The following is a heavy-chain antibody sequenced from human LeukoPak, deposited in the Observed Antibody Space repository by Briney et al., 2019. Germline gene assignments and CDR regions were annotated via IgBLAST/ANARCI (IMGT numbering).Heavy chain of an antibody. CDR3: ARAPFGGYYDSKGYCDY. Sequence: PSETLSLTCSVSGGSISSGGYYWSWIRQHPGKGLEWIGYIYSIGNTYYNPSLKSRVTISPDASKNQISLKLSSVTAADTGVYYCARAPFGGYYDSKGYCDYWGQGILVTVSS. D-gene: IGHD3-22*01. J-gene: IGHJ4*02. V-gene: IGHV4-31*03. CDR1: GGSISSGGYY. CDR2: IYSIGNT.